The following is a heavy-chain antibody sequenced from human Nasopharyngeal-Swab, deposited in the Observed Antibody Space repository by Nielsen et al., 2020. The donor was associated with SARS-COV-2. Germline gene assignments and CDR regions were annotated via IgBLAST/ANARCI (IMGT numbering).Heavy chain of an antibody. V-gene: IGHV3-49*03. D-gene: IGHD3-22*01. CDR1: GFTFGDYA. CDR2: IRSKYYGGTP. J-gene: IGHJ5*02. Sequence: GESLKISCKASGFTFGDYAMSWFRQAPGKGLEWVGFIRSKYYGGTPEYAASVKGRLTISRDDSKSVAYLQMNSLKTEDTAVYYCTGDLFSNDYYDAKWFDPWGQGTLVTVSS. CDR3: TGDLFSNDYYDAKWFDP.